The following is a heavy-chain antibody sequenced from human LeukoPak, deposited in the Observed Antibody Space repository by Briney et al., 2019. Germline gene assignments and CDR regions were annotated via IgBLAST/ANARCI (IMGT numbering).Heavy chain of an antibody. Sequence: PGGSLRLSCTGSGVTFEDYYLSWIRQAPGKGLEWISYVSSTGGDKFYADPVKGRFTISRDNARNSLYMEMNDLIAEDTALYYCARGENGSFDHWGQGTLVIVSS. D-gene: IGHD3-10*01. CDR2: VSSTGGDK. CDR1: GVTFEDYY. CDR3: ARGENGSFDH. V-gene: IGHV3-11*01. J-gene: IGHJ4*02.